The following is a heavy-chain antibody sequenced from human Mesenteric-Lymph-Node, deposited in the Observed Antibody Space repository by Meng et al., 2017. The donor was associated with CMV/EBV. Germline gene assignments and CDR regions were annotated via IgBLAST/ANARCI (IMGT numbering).Heavy chain of an antibody. J-gene: IGHJ4*02. D-gene: IGHD4-23*01. Sequence: QVQLVESGGGLVKPGGSLRLSCAASGFTFSDYYMSWIRQAPGEGLEWVSYISSSGSTIDYADSVVGRFTISRDNAKNSVSLQMNSLRVEDTAVYYCARDDGGNSVLDNWGQGTLVTVSS. CDR2: ISSSGSTI. V-gene: IGHV3-11*01. CDR1: GFTFSDYY. CDR3: ARDDGGNSVLDN.